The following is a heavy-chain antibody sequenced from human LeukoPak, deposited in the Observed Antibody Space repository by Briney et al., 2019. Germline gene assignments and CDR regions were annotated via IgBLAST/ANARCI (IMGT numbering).Heavy chain of an antibody. D-gene: IGHD3-10*01. J-gene: IGHJ3*02. CDR3: ARVFTMVRGVDAFDI. V-gene: IGHV4-59*01. CDR2: IYYSGST. CDR1: GGSISSYY. Sequence: SETLSLTCTVSGGSISSYYWSWLRQPPGKGLEWIGYIYYSGSTNYNPSLKSRVTISVDTSKNQFSLKLSSVTAADTAVYYCARVFTMVRGVDAFDIWGQGTMVTVSS.